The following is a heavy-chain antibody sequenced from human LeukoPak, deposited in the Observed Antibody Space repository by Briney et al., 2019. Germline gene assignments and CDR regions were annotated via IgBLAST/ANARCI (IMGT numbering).Heavy chain of an antibody. V-gene: IGHV3-21*01. CDR2: ISSSSSYI. J-gene: IGHJ4*02. D-gene: IGHD5-18*01. Sequence: PGGSLRLSCAASGFTFSSYSMNWVRQAPGKGLEWVSSISSSSSYIYYADSVKGRFTISRDNAKNSLYLQMNSLRAEDTAVYYCAREGYSYGIPHDYWGQGTLVTVSS. CDR3: AREGYSYGIPHDY. CDR1: GFTFSSYS.